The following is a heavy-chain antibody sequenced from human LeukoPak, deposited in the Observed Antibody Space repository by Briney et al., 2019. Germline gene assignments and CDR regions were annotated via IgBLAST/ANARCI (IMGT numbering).Heavy chain of an antibody. CDR2: ISSSSDYI. D-gene: IGHD1-26*01. Sequence: PGGSLRLSCAASGFTFSSYSMNWVRQAPGKGLGWVSSISSSSDYIFYADSVKGRFSISRDNADNSLYLQMNSLRAEDTAVYYCARDRGSGSYYFQHWGQGTLVTVSS. CDR3: ARDRGSGSYYFQH. J-gene: IGHJ1*01. V-gene: IGHV3-21*01. CDR1: GFTFSSYS.